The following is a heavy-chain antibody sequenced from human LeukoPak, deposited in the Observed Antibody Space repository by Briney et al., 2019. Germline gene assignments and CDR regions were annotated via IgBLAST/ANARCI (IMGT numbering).Heavy chain of an antibody. CDR3: ARESSGSYFDY. CDR1: GYTFTSYY. J-gene: IGHJ4*02. V-gene: IGHV1-46*01. D-gene: IGHD1-26*01. Sequence: ASVKVSCKASGYTFTSYYMHWVRQAPGQGLEWMGIINPSGGSTSYAQKFQGRVTMTRDTSISTAYMELSRLRSDDTAVYYCARESSGSYFDYWGQGTLVTVSS. CDR2: INPSGGST.